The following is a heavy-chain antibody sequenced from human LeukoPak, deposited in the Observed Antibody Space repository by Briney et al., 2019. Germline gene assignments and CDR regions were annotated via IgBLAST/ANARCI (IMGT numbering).Heavy chain of an antibody. D-gene: IGHD1-14*01. CDR2: LNQDGSEK. J-gene: IGHJ6*03. CDR1: GFTFSSYA. Sequence: PGGSPRLSCAASGFTFSSYAMSWVRQTPGKGLEWVANLNQDGSEKHYVDSAKGRFTISRDNAKNSLYLQMNSLRGEDTAVYYCAKLTRGYYYYMDVWGKGTTVTVSS. V-gene: IGHV3-7*01. CDR3: AKLTRGYYYYMDV.